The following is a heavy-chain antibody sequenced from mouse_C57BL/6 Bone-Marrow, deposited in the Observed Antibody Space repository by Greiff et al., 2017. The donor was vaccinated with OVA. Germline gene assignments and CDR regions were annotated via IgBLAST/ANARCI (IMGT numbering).Heavy chain of an antibody. CDR3: ARLYYGAWFAY. CDR2: ISDGGSYT. Sequence: EVNVVESGGGSVKPGGSLKLSCAASGFTFSSYAMSWVRQTPEKRLEWVATISDGGSYTYYPDNVKGRFTISRDNAKNNLYLQMSHLKSEDTAMYYCARLYYGAWFAYWGQGTLVTVSA. V-gene: IGHV5-4*03. CDR1: GFTFSSYA. D-gene: IGHD1-1*01. J-gene: IGHJ3*01.